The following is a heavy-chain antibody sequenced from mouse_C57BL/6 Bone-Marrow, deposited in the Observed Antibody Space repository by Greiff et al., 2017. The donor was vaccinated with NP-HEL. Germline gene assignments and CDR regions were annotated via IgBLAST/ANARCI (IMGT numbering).Heavy chain of an antibody. J-gene: IGHJ3*01. V-gene: IGHV2-3*01. Sequence: VKLMESGPGLVAPSQRLSITCTVSGFSLTSYGVSWVRQPPGKGLAWLGVIWGDGSTNYHSALISRLSISKDNSKSQVFLKLNSLQTDDTATYYCARLYYGSSYWAYWGQGTLVTVSA. CDR1: GFSLTSYG. CDR3: ARLYYGSSYWAY. D-gene: IGHD1-1*01. CDR2: IWGDGST.